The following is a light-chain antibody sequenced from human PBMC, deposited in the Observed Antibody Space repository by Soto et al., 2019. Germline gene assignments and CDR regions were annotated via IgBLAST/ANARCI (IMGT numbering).Light chain of an antibody. J-gene: IGLJ1*01. V-gene: IGLV1-40*01. CDR3: QSYDRSLSGLYV. Sequence: QSVLTQPPSVSGVPGQSVTISCTGSSSNIGADYDVHWYQQLPGTAPKLVIYGDRNRPSGVPDRFSGSKSGTSASLAITGLQAEDEADYYCQSYDRSLSGLYVFGTGTKVTVL. CDR1: SSNIGADYD. CDR2: GDR.